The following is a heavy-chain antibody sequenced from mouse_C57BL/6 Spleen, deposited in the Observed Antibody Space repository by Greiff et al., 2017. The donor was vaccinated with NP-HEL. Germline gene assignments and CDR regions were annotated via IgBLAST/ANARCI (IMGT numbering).Heavy chain of an antibody. Sequence: EVQLQESGPGLVKPSQSLSLTCSVTGYSITSGYYWNWIRQFPGNKLEWMGYISYDGSNNYNPSLKNRISITRDTSKNQFFLKLNSVTTEDTATYYCARGHYDYWYFDVWGTGTTVTVSS. D-gene: IGHD2-4*01. V-gene: IGHV3-6*01. CDR3: ARGHYDYWYFDV. CDR2: ISYDGSN. J-gene: IGHJ1*03. CDR1: GYSITSGYY.